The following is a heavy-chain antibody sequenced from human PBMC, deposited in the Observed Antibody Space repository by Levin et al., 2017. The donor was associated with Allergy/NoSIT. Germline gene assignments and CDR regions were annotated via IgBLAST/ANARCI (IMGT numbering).Heavy chain of an antibody. J-gene: IGHJ4*02. V-gene: IGHV3-33*01. CDR3: ARDYSGYEFVLDYFDY. CDR1: GFTFSSYG. Sequence: GGSLRLSCAASGFTFSSYGMHWVRQAPGKGLEWVAVIWYDGSNKYYADSVKGRFTISRDNSKNTLYLQMNSLRAEDTAVYYCARDYSGYEFVLDYFDYWGQGTLVTVSS. CDR2: IWYDGSNK. D-gene: IGHD5-12*01.